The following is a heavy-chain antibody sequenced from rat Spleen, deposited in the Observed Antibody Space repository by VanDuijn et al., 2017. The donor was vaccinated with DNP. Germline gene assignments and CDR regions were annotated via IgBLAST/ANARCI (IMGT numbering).Heavy chain of an antibody. J-gene: IGHJ3*01. CDR1: GFTFNNYW. CDR2: IISSGGST. D-gene: IGHD1-1*01. V-gene: IGHV5-31*01. Sequence: EVQLVESGGDLVQPGRSLKLSCVASGFTFNNYWMTWIRQVPGKGLDWVASIISSGGSTFYPDSVKGRFTVSRDNAKNTLYLQMNSLRSEDTATYYCTRGGSDYPYYDYQRWFAYWGQGTLVTVSS. CDR3: TRGGSDYPYYDYQRWFAY.